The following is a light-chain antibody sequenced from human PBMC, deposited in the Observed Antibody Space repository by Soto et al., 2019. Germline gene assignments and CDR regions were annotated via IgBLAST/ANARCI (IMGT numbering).Light chain of an antibody. Sequence: EIVLTQSPGTLSLSPGERATLSCRASQSVSSYLAWYQQKPGQAPRLLIYDASSRASGIPDSFSGSGSGTDFTLTVSRLEPEDFAMYYCQQYGSSPRTFGQGTKVDIK. J-gene: IGKJ1*01. CDR1: QSVSSY. V-gene: IGKV3-20*01. CDR3: QQYGSSPRT. CDR2: DAS.